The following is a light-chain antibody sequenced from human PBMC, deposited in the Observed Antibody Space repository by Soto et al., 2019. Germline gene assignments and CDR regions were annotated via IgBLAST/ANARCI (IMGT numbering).Light chain of an antibody. CDR3: QQSYSTLGT. CDR1: QSISSY. Sequence: DIQMTQSPSSLSASVGDRVTITCRASQSISSYLNWYQQKPGKAPKLLIYAASSLQSGVPSRFSGSGSGTDFTLNISGLQAEDFATYYYQQSYSTLGTFGQANNVEIK. J-gene: IGKJ1*01. V-gene: IGKV1-39*01. CDR2: AAS.